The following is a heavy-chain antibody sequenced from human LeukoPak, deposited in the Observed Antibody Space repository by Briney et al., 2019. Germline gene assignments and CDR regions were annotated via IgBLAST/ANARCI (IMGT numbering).Heavy chain of an antibody. Sequence: SETLSLTCAVYGVSFSGYYWSWIRQPPGKGLEWIGEISHSGSTNYNPSLKSRVTISVDTSKNQFSLKLSSVTAADTAVYYCARGWDTAMVFDYWGQGTLVTVSS. CDR1: GVSFSGYY. D-gene: IGHD5-18*01. CDR3: ARGWDTAMVFDY. CDR2: ISHSGST. J-gene: IGHJ4*02. V-gene: IGHV4-34*01.